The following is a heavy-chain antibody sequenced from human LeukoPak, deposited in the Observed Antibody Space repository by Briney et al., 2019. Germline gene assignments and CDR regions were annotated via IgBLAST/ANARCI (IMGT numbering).Heavy chain of an antibody. V-gene: IGHV1-2*02. CDR3: ARDIGKYYYDSSGKGNWFDP. CDR2: INPNRGGT. CDR1: GYTFTGYY. Sequence: GASVKVSCKASGYTFTGYYMHGGRQAPGQGLEWMGWINPNRGGTNYEQKFQGRVTITRDTSISTAYMELSRLRSDDTAVYYCARDIGKYYYDSSGKGNWFDPWGQGTLVTVSS. D-gene: IGHD3-22*01. J-gene: IGHJ5*02.